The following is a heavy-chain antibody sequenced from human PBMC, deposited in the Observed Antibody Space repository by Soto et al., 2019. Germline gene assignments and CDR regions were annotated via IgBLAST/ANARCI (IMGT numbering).Heavy chain of an antibody. D-gene: IGHD3-10*01. V-gene: IGHV4-31*01. J-gene: IGHJ3*02. CDR2: IYYSGST. CDR3: AIDPIGSGGAFDI. Sequence: QVQLQESGPGLVKPSQTLSLTCTVSCGSISSGGYYWSWIRQHPVKCLVWIVYIYYSGSTYYNPSLKSLVTISVDTSKNKSSLKLSYVTAADTAVYYCAIDPIGSGGAFDIWGQGTMVTVSS. CDR1: CGSISSGGYY.